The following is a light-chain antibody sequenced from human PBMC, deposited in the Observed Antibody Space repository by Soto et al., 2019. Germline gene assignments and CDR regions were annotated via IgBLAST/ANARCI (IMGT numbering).Light chain of an antibody. CDR1: QSVSSSY. V-gene: IGKV3-20*01. J-gene: IGKJ4*01. Sequence: EIVLTQSPGTLSLSPGERATLSCRANQSVSSSYLAWYQQKPGQAPRLLIYGASSRATGIPHRFSGSGSGTDFTLTISRLEPEDFAVYYCHQYGSSPLTFGGGTKVEIK. CDR2: GAS. CDR3: HQYGSSPLT.